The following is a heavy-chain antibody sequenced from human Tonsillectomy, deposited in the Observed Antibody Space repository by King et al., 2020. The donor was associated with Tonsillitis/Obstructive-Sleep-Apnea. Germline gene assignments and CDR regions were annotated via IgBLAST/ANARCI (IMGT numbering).Heavy chain of an antibody. V-gene: IGHV3-33*01. D-gene: IGHD2-2*01. J-gene: IGHJ4*02. CDR1: GFTFSSYA. Sequence: VQLVESGGGVVQPGRSLRLSCAASGFTFSSYAMHWVRQAPGKGLEWVAVISYDGSNKYYADSVKGRFTISRDNSKNTLFLQRNSLRAEDPAVYYCARADCNTPSCYLVDYWGQGTLVTVSS. CDR2: ISYDGSNK. CDR3: ARADCNTPSCYLVDY.